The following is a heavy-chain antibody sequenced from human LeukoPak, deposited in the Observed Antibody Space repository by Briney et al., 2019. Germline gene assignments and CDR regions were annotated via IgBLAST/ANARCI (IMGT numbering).Heavy chain of an antibody. CDR2: INPSGGST. CDR1: GYTFTNYY. J-gene: IGHJ4*02. V-gene: IGHV1-46*01. Sequence: ASVKVSCKASGYTFTNYYMHWVRQAPGQGLEWMGIINPSGGSTSYAQKFQGRVTMTRDTSTSTVYMELSSLRSEDTAVYYCAREDSSGYYYDYWGQGTLVTVSS. D-gene: IGHD3-22*01. CDR3: AREDSSGYYYDY.